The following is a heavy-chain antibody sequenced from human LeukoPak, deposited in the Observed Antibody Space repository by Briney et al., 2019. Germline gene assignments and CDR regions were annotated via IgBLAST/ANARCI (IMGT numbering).Heavy chain of an antibody. D-gene: IGHD6-13*01. V-gene: IGHV3-7*01. CDR2: IKEDESEK. Sequence: GGSLRLSCAASGFSFSSYWMSWVRQAPGKGLEWVANIKEDESEKNYVDSVKGRISISRDNAKNSLYLQMNSLRAEDTAVYYCARDLGYSSFDYWGQGTLVTASS. CDR3: ARDLGYSSFDY. CDR1: GFSFSSYW. J-gene: IGHJ4*02.